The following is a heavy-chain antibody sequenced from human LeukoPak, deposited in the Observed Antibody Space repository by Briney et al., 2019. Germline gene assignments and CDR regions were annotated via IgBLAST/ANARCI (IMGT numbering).Heavy chain of an antibody. J-gene: IGHJ4*02. Sequence: SETLSLTCAVSGGSISSRNWWSWVRQPPGKGLEWIGEIYHSGSTNYNPSLKTRVTISVDTSKNQFSLKVNSVTAADTAVYYCAGNLWSSGSYHKVFDYWGQGILVTVSS. CDR1: GGSISSRNW. CDR2: IYHSGST. D-gene: IGHD3-10*01. CDR3: AGNLWSSGSYHKVFDY. V-gene: IGHV4-4*02.